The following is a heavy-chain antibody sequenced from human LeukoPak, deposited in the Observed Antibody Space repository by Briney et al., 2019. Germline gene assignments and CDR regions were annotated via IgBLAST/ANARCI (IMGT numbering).Heavy chain of an antibody. V-gene: IGHV3-23*01. Sequence: QSGGSLRLSCAASGFTFSSYAMSWVRQAPGKGLGWVSAISGSGGSTYYADTVKGRFTISRDNSKNTLYLQMNSLRAEDTAVHYCAKGTRITMIVVVTPEGFDYWGQGTLVTVSS. J-gene: IGHJ4*02. CDR1: GFTFSSYA. CDR2: ISGSGGST. CDR3: AKGTRITMIVVVTPEGFDY. D-gene: IGHD3-22*01.